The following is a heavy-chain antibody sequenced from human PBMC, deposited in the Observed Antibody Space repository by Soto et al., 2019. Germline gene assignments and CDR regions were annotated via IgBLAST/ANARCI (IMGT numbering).Heavy chain of an antibody. Sequence: QVQLQESGPGLVKPSQTLSLTCTVSGGSISSGGYYWSWIRQRPGKGLEWIGYIYYSGNTYYNPSLKSRVSISVDTSKNQFSLQLNSVTAADTAVYYCARETPPTTVTIDPWGQGTLVTVSS. CDR2: IYYSGNT. CDR1: GGSISSGGYY. D-gene: IGHD4-17*01. CDR3: ARETPPTTVTIDP. V-gene: IGHV4-31*03. J-gene: IGHJ5*02.